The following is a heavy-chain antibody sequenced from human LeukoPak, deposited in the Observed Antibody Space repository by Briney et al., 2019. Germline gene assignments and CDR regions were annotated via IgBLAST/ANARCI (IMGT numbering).Heavy chain of an antibody. V-gene: IGHV4-39*01. D-gene: IGHD3-22*01. CDR3: ARLLDSSAVDY. J-gene: IGHJ4*02. CDR2: IYYSGST. CDR1: GGSISSSSYY. Sequence: SETLSLTCTASGGSISSSSYYWGWIRQPPGKGLEWIGSIYYSGSTYYNPSLKSRVTISVDTSKNQFSLKLSSVTAADTAVYYCARLLDSSAVDYWGQGTLVTVSS.